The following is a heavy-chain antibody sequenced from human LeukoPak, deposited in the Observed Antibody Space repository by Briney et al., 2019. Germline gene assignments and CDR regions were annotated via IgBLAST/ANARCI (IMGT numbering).Heavy chain of an antibody. Sequence: GASVKVSCKASGYTFNKYGISWVRQAPGQGLEWMGWISCYNGDTRYAQKFQGRVTMTKDTSTSTVHMELRSLRSDDTAVYYCARDPSNTSGYYVYHDYWGQGALVTVSS. CDR1: GYTFNKYG. V-gene: IGHV1-18*01. D-gene: IGHD6-19*01. J-gene: IGHJ4*02. CDR2: ISCYNGDT. CDR3: ARDPSNTSGYYVYHDY.